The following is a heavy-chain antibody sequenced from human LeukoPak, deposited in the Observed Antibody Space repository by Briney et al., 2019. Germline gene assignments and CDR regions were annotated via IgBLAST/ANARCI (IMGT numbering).Heavy chain of an antibody. CDR1: GFTFNNYA. Sequence: PGGSLRLSCAASGFTFNNYAMTWVRQAPGKGLEWVSVINSSGDKKYLADSVEGRFTISRDNSRNTLYLQMNSLRADDTAVYYCAQERILLEYGDYAADPLDYWGQGTLVTVSS. CDR2: INSSGDKK. V-gene: IGHV3-23*01. CDR3: AQERILLEYGDYAADPLDY. J-gene: IGHJ4*02. D-gene: IGHD4-17*01.